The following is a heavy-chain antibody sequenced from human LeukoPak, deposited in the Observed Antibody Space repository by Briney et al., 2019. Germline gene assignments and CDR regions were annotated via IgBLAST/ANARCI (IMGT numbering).Heavy chain of an antibody. D-gene: IGHD6-13*01. Sequence: WMGWINPNSGGTNYAQKFQGWVTMTRDTSISTAYMELSRLRSDDTAVYYCAREGAIAAADYWGQGTLVTVSS. CDR2: INPNSGGT. J-gene: IGHJ4*02. V-gene: IGHV1-2*04. CDR3: AREGAIAAADY.